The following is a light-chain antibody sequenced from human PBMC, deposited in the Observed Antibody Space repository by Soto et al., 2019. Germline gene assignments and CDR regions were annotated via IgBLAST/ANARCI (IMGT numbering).Light chain of an antibody. CDR2: DAS. Sequence: DIQMTQSPSTLAASVGDRVTITCRASQSISSWVAWYQQKPGKAPKLLIYDASSLKSGVPFRFSGSGSGTEFTLTISGLQPDDFATYYCQQYSSYRWTFGQGTKVDI. CDR3: QQYSSYRWT. J-gene: IGKJ1*01. CDR1: QSISSW. V-gene: IGKV1-5*01.